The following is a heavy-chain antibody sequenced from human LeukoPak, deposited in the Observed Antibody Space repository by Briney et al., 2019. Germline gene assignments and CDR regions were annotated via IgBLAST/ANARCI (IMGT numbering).Heavy chain of an antibody. J-gene: IGHJ4*02. CDR3: ARDQIGATGDY. Sequence: GASVKVSCKASGYTFTSYGITWVRQAPGQGLEWMGWISAYNGNTNYAQKLQGRVTMTTDTSTSTAYMEVRSLGSDDTAMYYCARDQIGATGDYWGQGTPVTVSS. CDR1: GYTFTSYG. D-gene: IGHD1-26*01. V-gene: IGHV1-18*01. CDR2: ISAYNGNT.